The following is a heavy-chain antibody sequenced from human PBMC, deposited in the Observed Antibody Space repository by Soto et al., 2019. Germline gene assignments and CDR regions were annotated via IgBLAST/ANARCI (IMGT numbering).Heavy chain of an antibody. D-gene: IGHD2-15*01. Sequence: EVQLLESGGGLVQPGGSLRLSCAASGFTFLSYAMSWVRQAPGKGLEWVSAISGSGGRTYYADSVKGRFTSSRDNSKNTLYLQMNSLRAEDTAAYYCAKGPLVETRPAGWFDPWGQGTLGTVSS. CDR2: ISGSGGRT. CDR3: AKGPLVETRPAGWFDP. CDR1: GFTFLSYA. J-gene: IGHJ5*02. V-gene: IGHV3-23*01.